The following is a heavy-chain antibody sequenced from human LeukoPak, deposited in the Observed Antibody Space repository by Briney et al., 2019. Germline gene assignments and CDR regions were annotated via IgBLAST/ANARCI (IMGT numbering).Heavy chain of an antibody. CDR1: GYTFTGYY. CDR3: ARDRFLMRITMVRGVINNY. D-gene: IGHD3-10*01. V-gene: IGHV1-2*02. J-gene: IGHJ4*02. CDR2: INPKSGGT. Sequence: GASVKVSCKASGYTFTGYYMHWVRQAPGQGLEWMGWINPKSGGTKYAQKFEGRVIMTRDTSIRTAYMELSRLRSDDTAVYYCARDRFLMRITMVRGVINNYWGQGTLVTVS.